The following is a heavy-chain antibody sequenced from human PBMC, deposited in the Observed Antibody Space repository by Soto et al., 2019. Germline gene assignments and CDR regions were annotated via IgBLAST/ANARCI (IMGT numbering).Heavy chain of an antibody. CDR3: ASRIAAAGTSRKNWFDP. D-gene: IGHD6-13*01. CDR2: IYYSGST. CDR1: GGSISSSSYY. Sequence: PSETLSLTCTVSGGSISSSSYYWGWIRQPPGKGLEWIGSIYYSGSTYYNPSLKSRVTISVDTSKNQFSLKLSSVTAADTAVYYCASRIAAAGTSRKNWFDPWGQGTLVTVSS. V-gene: IGHV4-39*01. J-gene: IGHJ5*02.